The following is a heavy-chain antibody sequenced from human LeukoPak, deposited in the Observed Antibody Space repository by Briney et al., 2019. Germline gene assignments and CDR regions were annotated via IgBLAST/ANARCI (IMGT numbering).Heavy chain of an antibody. Sequence: GGSLRLSCAASGFTFSSYGMHWVRQAPGKGLEWVAFIRYDGSNKYYADSVKGRFTISRDNSKNTLYLQMKSLRADDTAVYYCARGSFTGIAVAGICYYYYMDVWGKGTTVTVS. J-gene: IGHJ6*03. CDR2: IRYDGSNK. CDR1: GFTFSSYG. CDR3: ARGSFTGIAVAGICYYYYMDV. V-gene: IGHV3-30*02. D-gene: IGHD6-19*01.